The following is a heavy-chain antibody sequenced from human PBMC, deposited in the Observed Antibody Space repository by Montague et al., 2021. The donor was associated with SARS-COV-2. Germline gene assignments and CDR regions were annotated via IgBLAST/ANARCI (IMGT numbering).Heavy chain of an antibody. J-gene: IGHJ6*02. Sequence: TLSLTCSVSGGSISSGSYYWSWIRQPAGKGLEWIGRIYISGSTNYNPSLKSRVTMSVDTSKNQFSLKLSSVTAADTAVYYCARTVVVPAAMSLYYGMDVWGQGTSVTVSS. CDR3: ARTVVVPAAMSLYYGMDV. V-gene: IGHV4-61*02. D-gene: IGHD2-2*01. CDR1: GGSISSGSYY. CDR2: IYISGST.